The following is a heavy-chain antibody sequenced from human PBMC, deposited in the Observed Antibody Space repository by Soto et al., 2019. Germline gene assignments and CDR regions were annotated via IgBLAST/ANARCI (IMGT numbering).Heavy chain of an antibody. V-gene: IGHV3-21*01. D-gene: IGHD2-21*01. J-gene: IGHJ6*03. Sequence: GGSLRLSCAASGFTFSSYSMNWVRQAPGKGLEWVSSISSSSSYIYYADSVKGRFTISRDNAKNSLYLQMNSLRAEDTAVYYCARDPLWYVYYYMDVWGKGTTVTVSS. CDR2: ISSSSSYI. CDR3: ARDPLWYVYYYMDV. CDR1: GFTFSSYS.